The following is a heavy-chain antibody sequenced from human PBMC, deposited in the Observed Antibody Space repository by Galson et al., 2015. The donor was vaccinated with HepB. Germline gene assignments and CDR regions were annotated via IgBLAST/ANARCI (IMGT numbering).Heavy chain of an antibody. Sequence: SVKVSCKASGYTFTGYYMHWVRQAPGQGLEWMGRINPNSGGTNYAQKFQGRVTMTRDTSISTAYMELSRLRSDDTAVYYCARPHLIGALWNWFDPWGQGTLVTVSS. V-gene: IGHV1-2*06. J-gene: IGHJ5*02. D-gene: IGHD5-18*01. CDR3: ARPHLIGALWNWFDP. CDR2: INPNSGGT. CDR1: GYTFTGYY.